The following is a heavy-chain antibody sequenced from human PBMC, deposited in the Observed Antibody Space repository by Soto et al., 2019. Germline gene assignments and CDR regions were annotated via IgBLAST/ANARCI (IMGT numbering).Heavy chain of an antibody. V-gene: IGHV3-21*01. Sequence: EVQLMESGGGLVKPGGSLRLSCTASGFTFSSYSMNWVRQAPGKGLEWVSSISRSSSYLYYADSVKGRFTISRDNAKNSLYLQMNSLRAEDTAVYYCGAATGAYWGQGTLVTVSS. CDR3: GAATGAY. D-gene: IGHD2-15*01. J-gene: IGHJ4*02. CDR2: ISRSSSYL. CDR1: GFTFSSYS.